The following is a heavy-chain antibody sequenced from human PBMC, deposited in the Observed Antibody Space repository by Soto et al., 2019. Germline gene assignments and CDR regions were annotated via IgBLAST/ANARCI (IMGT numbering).Heavy chain of an antibody. CDR3: ARNPYVRGNYYLFDP. D-gene: IGHD3-22*01. V-gene: IGHV4-4*07. Sequence: AETLSLTCSVSGASIRSYFWSWVRQPAGQGLEWIGHIYIRGTTSYNPSLEGRVTLSLDTSKNQVSLVVTSVTAADTAVYYCARNPYVRGNYYLFDPWGPGTLLTVSS. CDR1: GASIRSYF. J-gene: IGHJ5*02. CDR2: IYIRGTT.